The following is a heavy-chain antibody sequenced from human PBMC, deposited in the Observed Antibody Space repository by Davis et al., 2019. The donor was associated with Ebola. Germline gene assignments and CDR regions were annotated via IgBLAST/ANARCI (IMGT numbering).Heavy chain of an antibody. V-gene: IGHV4-38-2*02. Sequence: PSETLSLTCTVSGYSISSAYYWGWIRQPPGKGLEWIGSIYHSGSTNYNPSLKSRVTISVDTSKNQFSLKLSSVTAADTAVYYCARRYCSSTSCYWDWYFDLWGRGTLVTVSS. CDR2: IYHSGST. CDR3: ARRYCSSTSCYWDWYFDL. J-gene: IGHJ2*01. CDR1: GYSISSAYY. D-gene: IGHD2-2*01.